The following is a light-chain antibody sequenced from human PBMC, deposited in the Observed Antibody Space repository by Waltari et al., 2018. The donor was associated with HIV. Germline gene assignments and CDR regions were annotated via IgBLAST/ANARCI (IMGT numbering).Light chain of an antibody. V-gene: IGKV3-20*01. Sequence: EIVLTQSPGTLSLSPGERATLSCRASQSVSSSYLAWYQQKPGQAPRLLIYGASSRATGIPDRFSGSGAGTEFTLTISRLEPEDFAVYYGQQYGSSPPLTFGGGTKVEIK. J-gene: IGKJ4*01. CDR1: QSVSSSY. CDR3: QQYGSSPPLT. CDR2: GAS.